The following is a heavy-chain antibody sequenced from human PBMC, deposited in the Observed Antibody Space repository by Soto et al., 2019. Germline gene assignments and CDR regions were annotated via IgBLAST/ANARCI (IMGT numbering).Heavy chain of an antibody. CDR3: ARGRHHYAFWSGLLYGMDV. Sequence: SETLSLTCAVYGGSFSGYYWSWIRQPPGKGLEWIGEINHSGSTNYNPSLKSRVTISVDTSKNQFSLKLSSVTAADTAVYYCARGRHHYAFWSGLLYGMDVWGQGTTVTVSS. CDR2: INHSGST. V-gene: IGHV4-34*01. J-gene: IGHJ6*02. CDR1: GGSFSGYY. D-gene: IGHD3-3*01.